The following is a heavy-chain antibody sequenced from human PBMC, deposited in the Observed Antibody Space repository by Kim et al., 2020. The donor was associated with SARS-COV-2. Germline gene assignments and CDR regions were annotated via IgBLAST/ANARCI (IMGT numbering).Heavy chain of an antibody. CDR3: ARDAQGGAYYGMYV. D-gene: IGHD3-16*01. Sequence: SETLSLTCTVSGGSVSSGSYYWSWIRQPPGKGLEWIGYIYYSVSTNYNPSLKSRVTISVDTSKNQFSLKLSSVTSADTAVYYCARDAQGGAYYGMYVCG. CDR1: GGSVSSGSYY. CDR2: IYYSVST. V-gene: IGHV4-61*01. J-gene: IGHJ6*02.